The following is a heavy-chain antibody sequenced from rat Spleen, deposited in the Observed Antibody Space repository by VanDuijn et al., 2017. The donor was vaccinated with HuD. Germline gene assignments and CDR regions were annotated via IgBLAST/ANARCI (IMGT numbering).Heavy chain of an antibody. CDR2: IAPGSGST. CDR3: TRSEFGAPFAH. J-gene: IGHJ3*01. V-gene: IGHV1-43*01. Sequence: QVQLQQSGAELAKPGSSVRISCKASGYTFTTYSMNWIKQTTGQALEWTGYIAPGSGSTKYNEKFKAKVTLTVDKSSSTAYMQLSSLTPVDTAVYYCTRSEFGAPFAHWGQGTLVTVSS. D-gene: IGHD4-3*01. CDR1: GYTFTTYS.